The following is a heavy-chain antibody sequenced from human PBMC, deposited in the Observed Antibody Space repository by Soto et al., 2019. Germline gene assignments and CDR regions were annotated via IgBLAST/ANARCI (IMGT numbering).Heavy chain of an antibody. CDR1: NYSVSSHF. J-gene: IGHJ5*02. V-gene: IGHV1-46*01. Sequence: GDAVKVSCKAYNYSVSSHFIHSVRHAPGEGLDWMGIINPGPNSASYSKEFQGRLTLTSDMPSRKVYMQMNSLRAEDTDVYYCEKVPSWLPGTTGWFDPWGQGTLVPVSS. D-gene: IGHD1-1*01. CDR2: INPGPNSA. CDR3: EKVPSWLPGTTGWFDP.